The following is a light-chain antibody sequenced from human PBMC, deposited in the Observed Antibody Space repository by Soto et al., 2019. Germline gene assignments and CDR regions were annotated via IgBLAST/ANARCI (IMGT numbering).Light chain of an antibody. J-gene: IGKJ3*01. V-gene: IGKV3-20*01. CDR3: QKYGTSPLT. Sequence: EIVLTQSPGTLSLSPGERATLSCRASRSVGGTYLAWYQQKPGQAPKLLMYGVSNRATGIPDRFSGSGSGTDFTLTISRLEPEDFAVYYCQKYGTSPLTFGPGTKLDI. CDR1: RSVGGTY. CDR2: GVS.